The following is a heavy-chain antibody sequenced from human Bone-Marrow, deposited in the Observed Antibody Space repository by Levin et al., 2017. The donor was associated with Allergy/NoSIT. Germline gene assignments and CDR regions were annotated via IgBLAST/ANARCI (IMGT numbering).Heavy chain of an antibody. CDR3: ARATGYSSGGYADY. CDR2: IYHSGST. V-gene: IGHV4-4*02. J-gene: IGHJ4*02. Sequence: SETLSLTCAVSGGSISSSNWWSWVRQPPGKGLEWIGEIYHSGSTNYNPSLKSRVTISVDKSKNQFSLKLSSVTAADTAVYYCARATGYSSGGYADYWGQGTLVTVSS. CDR1: GGSISSSNW. D-gene: IGHD6-19*01.